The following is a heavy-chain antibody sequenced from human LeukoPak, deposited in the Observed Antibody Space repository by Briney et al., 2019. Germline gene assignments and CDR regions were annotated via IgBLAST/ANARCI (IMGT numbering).Heavy chain of an antibody. J-gene: IGHJ1*01. CDR3: ARVFGENYWALDH. Sequence: GGSLRLSCAASGFPFSSYAMSWVRRAPGKGVEWVSAICGSGGSTYYADSVKGRFTISRDKSKNTLYLQMNSLRAEDTAVYYCARVFGENYWALDHWGQDTLVTVPS. V-gene: IGHV3-23*01. CDR1: GFPFSSYA. D-gene: IGHD3-10*01. CDR2: ICGSGGST.